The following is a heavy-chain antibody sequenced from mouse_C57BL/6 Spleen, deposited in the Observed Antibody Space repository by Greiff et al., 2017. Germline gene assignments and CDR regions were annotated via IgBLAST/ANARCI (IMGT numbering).Heavy chain of an antibody. Sequence: QVQLQQPGAELVRPGSSVKLSCKASGYTFTSYWMDWVKQRPGQGLEWIGNIYPSDSETHYNQKFKAKATLTVDKSSSTAYMQRSSLTSEDSAVYYCAQGRSRVAYWGQGTLVTVSA. CDR3: AQGRSRVAY. CDR2: IYPSDSET. CDR1: GYTFTSYW. D-gene: IGHD1-1*01. V-gene: IGHV1-61*01. J-gene: IGHJ3*01.